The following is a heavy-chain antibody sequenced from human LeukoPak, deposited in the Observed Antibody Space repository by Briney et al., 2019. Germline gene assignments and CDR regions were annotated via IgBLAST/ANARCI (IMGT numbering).Heavy chain of an antibody. J-gene: IGHJ4*02. V-gene: IGHV5-51*01. CDR3: ARLTSASFAAYHFDY. CDR2: IYPDDSDT. Sequence: GESLKISCKGSGYIFTSFWIAWVRQMPGKGLEYMGVIYPDDSDTRYSPSFQGQVTISADKSVTTAYLQWNSLKASDTALYYCARLTSASFAAYHFDYWGQGTLVTVSS. D-gene: IGHD1-26*01. CDR1: GYIFTSFW.